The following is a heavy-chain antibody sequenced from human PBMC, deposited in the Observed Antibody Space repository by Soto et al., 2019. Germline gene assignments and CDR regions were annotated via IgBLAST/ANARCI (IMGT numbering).Heavy chain of an antibody. CDR2: IYYSGST. Sequence: SETLSLTCTVSGGSVSSGSYYWSWIRQPPGKGLEWIGYIYYSGSTNYNPSLKSRVTISVDTSKNQFSLKLSSVTAADTAVYYCARDVRDFWSGYPQYDYYYGMDVWGQGTTVTVSS. D-gene: IGHD3-3*01. V-gene: IGHV4-61*01. CDR3: ARDVRDFWSGYPQYDYYYGMDV. J-gene: IGHJ6*02. CDR1: GGSVSSGSYY.